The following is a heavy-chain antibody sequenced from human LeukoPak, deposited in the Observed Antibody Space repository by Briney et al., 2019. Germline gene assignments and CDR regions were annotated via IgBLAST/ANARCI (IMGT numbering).Heavy chain of an antibody. CDR2: IIPILGIA. J-gene: IGHJ6*02. D-gene: IGHD3-9*01. V-gene: IGHV1-69*04. CDR1: GGTFSSYA. CDR3: ARDLIQFDAAMDV. Sequence: SVKVSCKASGGTFSSYAISWVRQAPGQGLEWMGRIIPILGIANYAQKFQGRVTITADKSTSTAYMELSSLRSEDTAVYYCARDLIQFDAAMDVWGQGTTVTVSS.